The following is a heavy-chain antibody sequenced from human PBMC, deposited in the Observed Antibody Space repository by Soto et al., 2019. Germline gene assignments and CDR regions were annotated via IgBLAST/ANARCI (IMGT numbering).Heavy chain of an antibody. D-gene: IGHD2-15*01. CDR1: GYTFTGYY. V-gene: IGHV1-2*04. CDR2: INPNSGGT. J-gene: IGHJ6*03. Sequence: GASVKVSCKASGYTFTGYYMHWVRQAPGQGLEWMGWINPNSGGTNYAQKFQGWVTMTRDTSISTAYMELSRLRSDDTAAYYCARGGRAATPLAYYYYMDVWGKGTTVTVS. CDR3: ARGGRAATPLAYYYYMDV.